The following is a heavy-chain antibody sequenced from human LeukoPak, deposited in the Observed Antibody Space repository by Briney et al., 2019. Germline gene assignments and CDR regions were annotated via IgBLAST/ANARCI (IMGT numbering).Heavy chain of an antibody. J-gene: IGHJ4*02. V-gene: IGHV4-34*01. CDR2: INHSGST. CDR3: ARGRVTMVRGVKWFDY. CDR1: GGSFSGYY. Sequence: SETLSLTCAVYGGSFSGYYWSWIRQPPGKGLERIGEINHSGSTNYNPSLKSRVTISVDTSKNQFSLKLSSVTAADTAVYYCARGRVTMVRGVKWFDYWGQGTLVTVSS. D-gene: IGHD3-10*01.